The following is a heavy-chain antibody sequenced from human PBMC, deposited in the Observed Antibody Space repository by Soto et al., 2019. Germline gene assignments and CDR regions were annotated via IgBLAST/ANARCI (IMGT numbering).Heavy chain of an antibody. D-gene: IGHD6-13*01. CDR1: GYTFTSYD. CDR3: AREHSSSWRFDY. V-gene: IGHV1-8*01. J-gene: IGHJ4*02. Sequence: QVQLVQSGAEVKKPGASVKVSCKASGYTFTSYDINWVRQATGQGLEWMGWMNPNSGNTGYAQKFQGRVTMTRNPSISKAYMELSSVRSGDTAVYYCAREHSSSWRFDYWGQGTLVTVSS. CDR2: MNPNSGNT.